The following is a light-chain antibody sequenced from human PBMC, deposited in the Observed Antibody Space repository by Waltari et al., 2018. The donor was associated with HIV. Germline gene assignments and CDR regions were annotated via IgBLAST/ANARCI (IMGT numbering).Light chain of an antibody. J-gene: IGLJ1*01. Sequence: QSALTQPASVSGSPGQSITISCTGTSSDVGSYNLVSWYQQHPGKAPKLMIYEVSKRPSGVSNRFSGSKAGNTASLTISGLQAEDEADYCCCSYAGSSTCYVFGTGTKVTVL. CDR3: CSYAGSSTCYV. V-gene: IGLV2-23*02. CDR1: SSDVGSYNL. CDR2: EVS.